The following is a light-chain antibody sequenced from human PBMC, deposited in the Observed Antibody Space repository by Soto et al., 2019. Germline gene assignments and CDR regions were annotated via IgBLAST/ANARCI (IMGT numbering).Light chain of an antibody. CDR1: GSNIGAGYD. V-gene: IGLV1-40*01. CDR2: GKT. CDR3: QSYDNSLSGSWV. Sequence: QSVLTQPPSVSGAPGQRVTISCTGTGSNIGAGYDVHWYQQFPGTAPKLLISGKTSRPSGVPDRFSASKSGTSASLAITGLQAEDEADCYCQSYDNSLSGSWVFGGGTKLTVL. J-gene: IGLJ3*02.